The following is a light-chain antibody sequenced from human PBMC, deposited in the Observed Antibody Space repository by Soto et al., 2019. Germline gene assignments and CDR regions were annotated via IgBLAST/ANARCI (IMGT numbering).Light chain of an antibody. J-gene: IGKJ1*01. V-gene: IGKV1-5*03. CDR1: QSISSS. CDR3: QQYNTYPWT. CDR2: KAS. Sequence: DIQMTQSPSTLSASVGDRVTITCRASQSISSSLAWYQQKPGKAPKLLIYKASSLESGVPSRFSGSVSGTDFALTISSLQPDDFASYCCQQYNTYPWTFGQGTKVEIK.